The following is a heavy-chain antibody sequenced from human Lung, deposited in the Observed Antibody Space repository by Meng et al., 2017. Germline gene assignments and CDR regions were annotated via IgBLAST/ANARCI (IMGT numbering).Heavy chain of an antibody. Sequence: QVQLRESGPGLVKPSRTLSLTCTVSGGSISSGDYFWIWIRQPPGEGLEWIGYISSSGSTYYNPSLKSRLTISLDTSKNQFSLTLNSVTAADTAVYYCARVIGDCTTCYKGWFDPWGQGTLVTVSS. CDR1: GGSISSGDYF. V-gene: IGHV4-30-4*01. J-gene: IGHJ5*02. D-gene: IGHD2-2*02. CDR3: ARVIGDCTTCYKGWFDP. CDR2: ISSSGST.